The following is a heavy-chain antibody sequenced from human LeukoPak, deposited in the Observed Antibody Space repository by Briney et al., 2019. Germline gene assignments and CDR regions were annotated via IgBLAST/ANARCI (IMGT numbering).Heavy chain of an antibody. V-gene: IGHV3-53*01. Sequence: GGSLRLSCAASGFNVGSNYINWVRQAPGKGLEWVSALYSGGSTYYADSVKGRFTVSRDNSKNTLYLQMNSLRAEDTAVYYCAKLLYYYDSSQPYWGQGTLVTVSS. D-gene: IGHD3-22*01. CDR3: AKLLYYYDSSQPY. J-gene: IGHJ4*02. CDR2: LYSGGST. CDR1: GFNVGSNY.